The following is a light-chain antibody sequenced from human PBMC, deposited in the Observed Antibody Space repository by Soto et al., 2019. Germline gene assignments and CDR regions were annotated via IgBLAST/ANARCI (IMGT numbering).Light chain of an antibody. CDR2: DND. J-gene: IGLJ2*01. Sequence: QSVLTQPPSVSAAPGQRVTISCSGSSSNIDNNYVSWYQQLPGTAPELLIYDNDKRPSGIPDRFSGSKSGASATLGITGLQTGDEAEYYCGTWDSSLSSVVFGGGTKLTVL. CDR3: GTWDSSLSSVV. V-gene: IGLV1-51*01. CDR1: SSNIDNNY.